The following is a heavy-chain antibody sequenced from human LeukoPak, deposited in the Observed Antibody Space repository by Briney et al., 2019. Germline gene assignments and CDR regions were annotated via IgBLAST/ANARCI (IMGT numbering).Heavy chain of an antibody. Sequence: GGSLRLSCAASGVTFYNYALHWVRQAPGKGLEWVSGLTWNSGSIGYADSVKGRFTISRDNAQNSLYLQMNSLRPEDTAFYYCAKGSDSGYNFFDYWGQGTLVTVSS. J-gene: IGHJ4*02. CDR2: LTWNSGSI. D-gene: IGHD3-22*01. CDR3: AKGSDSGYNFFDY. V-gene: IGHV3-9*01. CDR1: GVTFYNYA.